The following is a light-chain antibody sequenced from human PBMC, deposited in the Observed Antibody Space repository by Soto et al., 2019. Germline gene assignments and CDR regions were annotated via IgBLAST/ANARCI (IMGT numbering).Light chain of an antibody. J-gene: IGKJ1*01. CDR3: QRYYDSLWT. CDR1: QSVNSTS. CDR2: GAS. Sequence: ELVLTQSPGTLSLSPGERATLSCRASQSVNSTSLAWYQQKPGQAPRLLIHGASSRATGIPDRFSGSGSGTDFTLTISRLEPEDVAVYFCQRYYDSLWTFGQGTKVEIK. V-gene: IGKV3-20*01.